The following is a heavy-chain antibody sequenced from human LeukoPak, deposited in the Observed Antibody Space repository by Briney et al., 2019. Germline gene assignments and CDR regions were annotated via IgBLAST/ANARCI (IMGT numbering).Heavy chain of an antibody. Sequence: GGSLRLSCAASGFTFSSYAMHWVRQAPGKGLEWVAVISYDGSNKYYADSVKGRFTISRDNSKNTLYLQMNSLRAENTAVYYCARSYYYDSSGYFDYWGQGTLVTVSS. CDR3: ARSYYYDSSGYFDY. CDR2: ISYDGSNK. V-gene: IGHV3-30-3*01. CDR1: GFTFSSYA. D-gene: IGHD3-22*01. J-gene: IGHJ4*02.